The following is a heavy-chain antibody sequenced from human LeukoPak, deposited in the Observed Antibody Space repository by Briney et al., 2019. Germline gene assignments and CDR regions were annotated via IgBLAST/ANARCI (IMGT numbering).Heavy chain of an antibody. J-gene: IGHJ5*02. CDR1: EFTFSSYS. CDR3: ARDPSSGWHLKGWFDP. CDR2: ISSSSSYI. Sequence: GGSLRLSCAASEFTFSSYSMNWVRQAPGKGLEWVSSISSSSSYIYYADSVKGRFTISRDNAKNSLYLQMNSLRAEDTAVYYCARDPSSGWHLKGWFDPWGQGTLVTVSS. V-gene: IGHV3-21*01. D-gene: IGHD6-19*01.